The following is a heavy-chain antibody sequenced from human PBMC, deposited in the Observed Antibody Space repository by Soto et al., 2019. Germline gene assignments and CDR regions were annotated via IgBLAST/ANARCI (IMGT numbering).Heavy chain of an antibody. J-gene: IGHJ4*02. CDR2: ISYDGSNK. CDR1: GFTFSSYG. Sequence: QVPLVESGGGVVQPGRSLRLSCAASGFTFSSYGMHWVRQAPGKGLEWVAVISYDGSNKYYADSVKGRFTISRDNSKNTLYLQMNSLRAEDTAVYYCAKEWVYDSSGWSFDYWGQGTLVTASS. D-gene: IGHD3-22*01. V-gene: IGHV3-30*18. CDR3: AKEWVYDSSGWSFDY.